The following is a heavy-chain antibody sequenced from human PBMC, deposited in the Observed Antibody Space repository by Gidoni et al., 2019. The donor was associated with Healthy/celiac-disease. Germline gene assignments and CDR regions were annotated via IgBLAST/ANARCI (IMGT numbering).Heavy chain of an antibody. J-gene: IGHJ4*02. CDR3: ARGGSRANYGDSPYYFDY. V-gene: IGHV3-30*01. D-gene: IGHD4-17*01. CDR1: GFNFSSYA. CDR2: ISYDGSNK. Sequence: QVQLVESGGGVVQPGRSLRLSCAASGFNFSSYAMHWVRRAPGKGLEWVAVISYDGSNKYSADSVKGRFTISRDNSKNTLYLQMNSLRAEDTAVYYCARGGSRANYGDSPYYFDYWGQGTLVTVSS.